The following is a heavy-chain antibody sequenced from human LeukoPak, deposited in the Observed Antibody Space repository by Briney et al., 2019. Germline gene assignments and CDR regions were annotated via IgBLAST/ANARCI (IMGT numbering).Heavy chain of an antibody. D-gene: IGHD6-13*01. CDR3: ARDFVSSWYRVRAAFDI. CDR2: SYSGGST. V-gene: IGHV3-53*01. CDR1: GFTVSSNY. Sequence: QPGGSLRLSCAASGFTVSSNYMSWVRQAPGKGLEWVSVSYSGGSTYYADTVKGRFTISRDNSKNTLYLQMNSLRAEDTAVYYCARDFVSSWYRVRAAFDIWGQGTMVTVSS. J-gene: IGHJ3*02.